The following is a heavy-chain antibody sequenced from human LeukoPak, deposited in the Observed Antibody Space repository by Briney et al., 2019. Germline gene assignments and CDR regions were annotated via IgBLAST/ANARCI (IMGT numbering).Heavy chain of an antibody. D-gene: IGHD5-12*01. CDR1: GFTFSSYA. CDR2: ISGSGGST. V-gene: IGHV3-23*01. CDR3: ANSFLGGYDSGLGY. J-gene: IGHJ4*02. Sequence: GGSLRLSCAASGFTFSSYAMNWVRQAPGKGLEWVSAISGSGGSTYYADSVKGRFTISRDNSKNTLYLQMNSLRAEDTAVYYCANSFLGGYDSGLGYWGQGTLVTVSS.